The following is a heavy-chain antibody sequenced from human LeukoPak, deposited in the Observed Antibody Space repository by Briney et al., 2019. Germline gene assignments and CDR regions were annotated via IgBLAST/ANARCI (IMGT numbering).Heavy chain of an antibody. V-gene: IGHV3-23*01. J-gene: IGHJ6*02. CDR2: ISGSGGST. CDR3: AKDRSGSYSRYYYYGMDV. CDR1: GFTFSSYA. Sequence: PGGSLRLSCAASGFTFSSYAMSWVRQAPGKGLEWVSVISGSGGSTYYADSVKGRFTISRDNSKNTLYLQMNSLRAEDTAVCYCAKDRSGSYSRYYYYGMDVWGQGTTVTVSS. D-gene: IGHD1-26*01.